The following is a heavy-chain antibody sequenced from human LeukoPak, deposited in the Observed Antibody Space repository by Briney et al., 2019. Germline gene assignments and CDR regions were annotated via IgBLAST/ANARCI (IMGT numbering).Heavy chain of an antibody. CDR1: GFTFSNYW. V-gene: IGHV3-7*05. Sequence: PGGSLRLSCAASGFTFSNYWMIWVRQAPGKGLEWVGNIKQDGSEKRYADSVRGRVSISRDNAKTSLYLQMNSLRAEDTAVYYCARASDPLLQLTWGQGTLVTVSS. CDR3: ARASDPLLQLT. J-gene: IGHJ5*02. D-gene: IGHD1-1*01. CDR2: IKQDGSEK.